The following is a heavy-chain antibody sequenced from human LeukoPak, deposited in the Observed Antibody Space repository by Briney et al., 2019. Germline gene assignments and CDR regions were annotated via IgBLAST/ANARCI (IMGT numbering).Heavy chain of an antibody. J-gene: IGHJ6*03. CDR2: ISGSGGST. CDR3: AKGRHYGSGSPSYYMDV. V-gene: IGHV3-23*01. D-gene: IGHD3-10*01. Sequence: PGGSLRLSCTVSGFTFGDYAMSWFRQAPGKGLEWVSAISGSGGSTYYADSVKGRFTISRDNSKNTLYLQMNSLRAEDTAVYYCAKGRHYGSGSPSYYMDVWGKGTTVTVSS. CDR1: GFTFGDYA.